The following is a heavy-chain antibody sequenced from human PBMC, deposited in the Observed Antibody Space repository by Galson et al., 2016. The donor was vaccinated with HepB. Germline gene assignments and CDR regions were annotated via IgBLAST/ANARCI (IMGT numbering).Heavy chain of an antibody. V-gene: IGHV5-51*01. CDR3: ARMASHCVSPSCSRPQIYGLDV. Sequence: QSGAEVKRPGESLRISCKTSGYSFTNYWIHWVRQMPGKGLEWMGIIYPDDSDTKYSPSFQGQVTISADKSITTAYLQWSSLKASDTAMYYCARMASHCVSPSCSRPQIYGLDVWGQGTTVTVSS. CDR2: IYPDDSDT. D-gene: IGHD2-2*01. J-gene: IGHJ6*02. CDR1: GYSFTNYW.